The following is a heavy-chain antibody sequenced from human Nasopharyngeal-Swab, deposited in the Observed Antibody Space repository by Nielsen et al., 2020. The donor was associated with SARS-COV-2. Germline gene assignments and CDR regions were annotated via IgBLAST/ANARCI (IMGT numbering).Heavy chain of an antibody. V-gene: IGHV3-11*04. D-gene: IGHD2-2*02. CDR3: ARDAIVVVPAAIQY. J-gene: IGHJ4*02. Sequence: TRLEWVSYISSSSSTKYYADSVKGRFTISRDNAKNSLYLQMNSLRDEDTAVYYCARDAIVVVPAAIQYWGQGTLVTVSS. CDR2: ISSSSSTK.